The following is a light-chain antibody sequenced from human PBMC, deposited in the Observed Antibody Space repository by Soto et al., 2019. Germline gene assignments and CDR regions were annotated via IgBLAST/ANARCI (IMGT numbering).Light chain of an antibody. V-gene: IGKV3D-15*01. Sequence: EIVMTQSPATLSVSPGERGTLSCRASQSVSSNLAWYQQKPGQAPRLLIYGASIRATGIPARFSGSGSGTEFTLTISSLQSEDFALYYCQQYNNWPPLTFGGGTKVEIK. CDR3: QQYNNWPPLT. CDR1: QSVSSN. J-gene: IGKJ4*01. CDR2: GAS.